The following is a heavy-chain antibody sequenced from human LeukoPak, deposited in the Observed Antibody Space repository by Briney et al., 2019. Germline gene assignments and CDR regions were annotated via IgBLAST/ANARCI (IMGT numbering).Heavy chain of an antibody. J-gene: IGHJ2*01. V-gene: IGHV5-10-1*01. CDR3: TRLMRRGGLNHWYSDL. CDR2: IDPSDSYT. CDR1: GYSLTNYW. D-gene: IGHD3-16*01. Sequence: KLGESLKISCKGSGYSLTNYWISWVRQMPGKGLEWMGRIDPSDSYTNYSPSFQGHVTISADKSISTAYLQWSSLKASDTAMYYCTRLMRRGGLNHWYSDLWGRGTLVTVSS.